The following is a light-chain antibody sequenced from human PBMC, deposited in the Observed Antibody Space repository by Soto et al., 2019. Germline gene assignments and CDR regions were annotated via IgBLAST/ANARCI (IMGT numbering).Light chain of an antibody. CDR2: DAP. CDR1: QTVRNNY. Sequence: ELVLTQSPGTLSLSPGERATLSCRASQTVRNNYLAWYQQKPGQAPRLLIYDAPSRATGIPDRFSGGGSGTDFTLTISRLEPDDFAVYYCQQRSNWPPSITFGQGTRREI. V-gene: IGKV3D-20*02. J-gene: IGKJ5*01. CDR3: QQRSNWPPSIT.